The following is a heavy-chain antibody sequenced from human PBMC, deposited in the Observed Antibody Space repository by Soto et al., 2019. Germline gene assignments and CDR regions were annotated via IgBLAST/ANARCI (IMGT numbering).Heavy chain of an antibody. CDR1: GFTFSSYS. CDR2: ISSSSSYI. V-gene: IGHV3-21*01. D-gene: IGHD1-1*01. J-gene: IGHJ6*03. CDR3: ARAVGSSEGTANSNLYYYYYYMDV. Sequence: PGGSLRLSCAASGFTFSSYSMNWVRQAPGKGLEWVSSISSSSSYIYYADSVKGRFTISRDNAKNSLYLQMNSLRAEDTAVYYCARAVGSSEGTANSNLYYYYYYMDVWGKGTTVTVSS.